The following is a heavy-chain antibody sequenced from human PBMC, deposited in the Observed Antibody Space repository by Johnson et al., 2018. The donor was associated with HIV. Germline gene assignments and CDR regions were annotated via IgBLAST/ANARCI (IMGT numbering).Heavy chain of an antibody. J-gene: IGHJ3*02. CDR3: ARGYYYDSSGSDDAFDI. D-gene: IGHD3-22*01. Sequence: QVHLVESGGGVVQPGRSLRLSCAASGFTFSSYAMHWVRQAPGKGLEWVAVIWYDGSNKYYADSVKGRFTISRDNSENTLYLQMNSLRAEDTAVYYCARGYYYDSSGSDDAFDIWGQGTMVTVSS. V-gene: IGHV3-33*01. CDR2: IWYDGSNK. CDR1: GFTFSSYA.